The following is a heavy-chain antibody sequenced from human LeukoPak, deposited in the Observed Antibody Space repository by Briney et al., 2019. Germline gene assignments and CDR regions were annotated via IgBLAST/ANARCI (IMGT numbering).Heavy chain of an antibody. V-gene: IGHV4-30-2*01. D-gene: IGHD6-13*01. CDR3: ARGPRPIAAAGTGAFDI. CDR1: GGSISSGGYY. Sequence: SQTLSLTCTVSGGSISSGGYYWSWIRQPPGKGLEWIGYIYHSGSTYYNPSLKSRVTISVDRSKNQFSLKLSSVTAADTAVYYCARGPRPIAAAGTGAFDIWGQGTMVTVSS. J-gene: IGHJ3*02. CDR2: IYHSGST.